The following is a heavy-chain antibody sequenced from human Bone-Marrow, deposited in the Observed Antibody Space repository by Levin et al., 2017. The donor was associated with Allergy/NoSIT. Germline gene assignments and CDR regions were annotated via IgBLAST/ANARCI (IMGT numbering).Heavy chain of an antibody. CDR1: GGTFSSYA. V-gene: IGHV1-69*13. D-gene: IGHD2-2*01. CDR2: IIPIFGTA. Sequence: SVKVSCKASGGTFSSYAISWVRQAPGQGLEWMGGIIPIFGTANYAQKFQGRVTITADESTSTAYMELSSLRSEDTAVYYCARDRGLVVPAAMLAFDIWGQGTMVTVSS. J-gene: IGHJ3*02. CDR3: ARDRGLVVPAAMLAFDI.